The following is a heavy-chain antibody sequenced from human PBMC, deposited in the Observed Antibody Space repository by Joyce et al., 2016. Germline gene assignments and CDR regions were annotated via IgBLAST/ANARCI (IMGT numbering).Heavy chain of an antibody. D-gene: IGHD6-6*01. V-gene: IGHV1-46*01. Sequence: QVQLVQSGAEVQKPGASVKDSCKASGYTFTSFYIQWVRQAPGHGLEVVGMINTRGGTTTYGQKFQGRVTMTRDTSTSTVYMELSSLRSDDTAVYYCARRVAARSDWFDPWGQGTLVTVSS. CDR2: INTRGGTT. CDR1: GYTFTSFY. CDR3: ARRVAARSDWFDP. J-gene: IGHJ5*02.